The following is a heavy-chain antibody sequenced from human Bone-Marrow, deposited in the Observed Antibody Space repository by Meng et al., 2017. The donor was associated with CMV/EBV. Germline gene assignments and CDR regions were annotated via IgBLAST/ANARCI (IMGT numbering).Heavy chain of an antibody. CDR2: ISYSGST. J-gene: IGHJ6*02. D-gene: IGHD3-3*01. CDR3: AREGLWSGWSREYGMDV. CDR1: GGSVSTGTYY. V-gene: IGHV4-61*01. Sequence: SETLSLTCTVSGGSVSTGTYYWTWIRQPPGKGLEWIGYISYSGSTNYNPSLKSRVTISVDTSKNQFSLKLSSVTAADTAVYYCAREGLWSGWSREYGMDVWGQGTTVTVSS.